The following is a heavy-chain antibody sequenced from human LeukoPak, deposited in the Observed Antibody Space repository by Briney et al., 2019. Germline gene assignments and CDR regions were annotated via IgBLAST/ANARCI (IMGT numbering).Heavy chain of an antibody. Sequence: SETLSLTRTVSVGSLRGYYWTWMRQPPGKGLEWSSYIYYGGSTNYNPSLPSRITMSPDASKNQFSLRLRSVTAADTAVYYCARDDRYSSSKRYYGMDVWGQGTTVTVSS. CDR1: VGSLRGYY. D-gene: IGHD6-6*01. CDR2: IYYGGST. J-gene: IGHJ6*01. CDR3: ARDDRYSSSKRYYGMDV. V-gene: IGHV4-59*01.